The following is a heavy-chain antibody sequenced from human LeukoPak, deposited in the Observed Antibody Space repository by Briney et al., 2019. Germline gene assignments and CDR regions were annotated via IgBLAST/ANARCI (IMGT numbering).Heavy chain of an antibody. J-gene: IGHJ4*02. D-gene: IGHD3-22*01. Sequence: ASVKVSCKASGYTFTSYGISWVRQAPGQGLEWMGWISAYNGNTNYAQKLQGRVTMTTDTSTSTAYMELRSLRSDDTAVYYCARDPYYYDSSGFDADYWGQGTLVTASS. CDR3: ARDPYYYDSSGFDADY. CDR1: GYTFTSYG. V-gene: IGHV1-18*01. CDR2: ISAYNGNT.